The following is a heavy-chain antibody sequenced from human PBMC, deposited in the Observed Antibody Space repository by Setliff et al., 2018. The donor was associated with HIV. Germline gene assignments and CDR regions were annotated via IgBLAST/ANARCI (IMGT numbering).Heavy chain of an antibody. CDR1: GGSISSSNW. V-gene: IGHV4-4*02. CDR3: ARDRRSIFGVDTKNWFDP. D-gene: IGHD3-3*01. Sequence: SETLSLTCAVSGGSISSSNWWSWVRQPPGKGLEWIGEIFHGGNTNYNASLKSRVTISGDMSKKQFSLKLSSVTAADTAVYYCARDRRSIFGVDTKNWFDPWGQGTLVTVSS. J-gene: IGHJ5*02. CDR2: IFHGGNT.